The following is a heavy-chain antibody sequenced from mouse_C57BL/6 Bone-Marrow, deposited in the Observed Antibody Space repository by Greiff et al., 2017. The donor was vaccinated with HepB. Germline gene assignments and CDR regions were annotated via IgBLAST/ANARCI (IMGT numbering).Heavy chain of an antibody. V-gene: IGHV1-55*01. CDR1: GYTFTSYW. CDR2: IYPGSGST. J-gene: IGHJ4*01. Sequence: QVHVKQPGAELVKPGASVKMSCKASGYTFTSYWITWVKQRPGQGLEWIGDIYPGSGSTNYNEKFKSKATLTVDTSSSTAYMQLSSLTSEDSAVYYCARGLLLRYWYAMDYWGQGTSVTVSS. CDR3: ARGLLLRYWYAMDY. D-gene: IGHD1-1*01.